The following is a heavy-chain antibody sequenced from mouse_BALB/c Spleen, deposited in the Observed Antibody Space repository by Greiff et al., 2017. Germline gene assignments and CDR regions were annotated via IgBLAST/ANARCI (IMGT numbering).Heavy chain of an antibody. CDR1: GYSITSDYA. CDR3: ARDYYDWAY. V-gene: IGHV3-2*02. CDR2: ISYSGST. Sequence: EVQLQESGPGLVKPSQSLSLTCTVTGYSITSDYAWNWIRQFPGNKLEWMGYISYSGSTSYNPSLKSRISITRDTSKNQFFLQLNSVTTEDTATYYGARDYYDWAYWGQGTLVTVSA. J-gene: IGHJ3*01. D-gene: IGHD2-4*01.